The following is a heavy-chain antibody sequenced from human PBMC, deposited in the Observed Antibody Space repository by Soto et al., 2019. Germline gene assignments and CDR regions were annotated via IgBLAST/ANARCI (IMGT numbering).Heavy chain of an antibody. CDR3: VQGKYRTSALLDWFDP. CDR2: ISSNGGST. CDR1: GFTFSSYA. V-gene: IGHV3-64D*06. J-gene: IGHJ5*01. Sequence: GGSLRLSCSGSGFTFSSYAMHWVRQAPGKGLEYASAISSNGGSTYYADSVKGRFTISRDNSKKTLYLQMTSLRVEDTAVYYCVQGKYRTSALLDWFDPWGQGTVVTVSS. D-gene: IGHD3-16*02.